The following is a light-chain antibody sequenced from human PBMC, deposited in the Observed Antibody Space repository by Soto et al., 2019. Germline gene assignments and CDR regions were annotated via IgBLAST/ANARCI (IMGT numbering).Light chain of an antibody. CDR3: SSYTTSSTLYV. J-gene: IGLJ1*01. CDR1: SSDVGNYNY. Sequence: QSVLTQPASVSGSPGQSITISCTGTSSDVGNYNYVSWYQRHPGKAPQLMIFQVSNRASGVSNRFSGSKSGDTASLTISGLQAEDEADYYRSSYTTSSTLYVFGTGTKVTVL. V-gene: IGLV2-14*01. CDR2: QVS.